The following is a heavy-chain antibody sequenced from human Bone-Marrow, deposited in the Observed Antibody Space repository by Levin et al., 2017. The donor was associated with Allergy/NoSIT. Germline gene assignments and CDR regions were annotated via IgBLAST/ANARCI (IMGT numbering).Heavy chain of an antibody. J-gene: IGHJ3*02. CDR1: GYSISSGYY. CDR3: ARDSAIVVVPAAMQYSSSCAFDI. D-gene: IGHD2-2*01. CDR2: IYHSGST. Sequence: PSETLSLTCAVSGYSISSGYYWGWIRQPPGKGLEWIGSIYHSGSTYYNPSLKSRVTISVDTSKNQFSLKLSSVTAADTAVYYCARDSAIVVVPAAMQYSSSCAFDIWGQGTMVTVSS. V-gene: IGHV4-38-2*02.